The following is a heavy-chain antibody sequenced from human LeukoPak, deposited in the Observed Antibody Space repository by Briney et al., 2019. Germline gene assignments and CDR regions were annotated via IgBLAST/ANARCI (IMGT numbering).Heavy chain of an antibody. D-gene: IGHD3-22*01. CDR1: GFTFSSYG. CDR3: ARGFTYYYDSSGYLLDI. CDR2: IWYDGSNK. J-gene: IGHJ3*02. Sequence: GGSLRLSCAASGFTFSSYGMHWVRQAPGKGLEWVAVIWYDGSNKYYADSVKGRFTISRDNSKNTLYLQMNSLRAEDTAVYYCARGFTYYYDSSGYLLDIWGQGTMVTVSS. V-gene: IGHV3-33*08.